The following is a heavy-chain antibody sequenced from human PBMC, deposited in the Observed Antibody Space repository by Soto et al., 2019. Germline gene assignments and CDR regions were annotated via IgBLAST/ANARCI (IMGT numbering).Heavy chain of an antibody. CDR3: ARQSWVGVRAAVNWFDP. J-gene: IGHJ5*02. D-gene: IGHD1-26*01. V-gene: IGHV4-39*01. CDR1: GDSIWKSNYY. Sequence: SETLSLTCTVSGDSIWKSNYYWAWIRQPPGKGPEWIGSMFYSGSTYYSPSLLGRINMSVDTSKNQFSLNLTSVTAADTAVYFCARQSWVGVRAAVNWFDPWGQGTLVTVSS. CDR2: MFYSGST.